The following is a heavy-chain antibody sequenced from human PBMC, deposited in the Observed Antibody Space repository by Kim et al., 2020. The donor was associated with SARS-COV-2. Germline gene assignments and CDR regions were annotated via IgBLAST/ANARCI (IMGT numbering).Heavy chain of an antibody. CDR1: GYTFTSYY. Sequence: ASVKVSCKASGYTFTSYYVHWVRQAPGQGLEWMGIISPSGGSTSYPQKFQGRLTMTRDTSTSTVYMELSSLRSEDTAVYYCARAGYCSGGNCYWLGGIDYWGQGTLVTVSS. CDR3: ARAGYCSGGNCYWLGGIDY. J-gene: IGHJ4*02. D-gene: IGHD2-15*01. CDR2: ISPSGGST. V-gene: IGHV1-46*01.